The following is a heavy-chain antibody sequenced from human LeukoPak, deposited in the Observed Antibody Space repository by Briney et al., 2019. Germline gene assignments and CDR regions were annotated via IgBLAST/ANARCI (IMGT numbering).Heavy chain of an antibody. V-gene: IGHV1-2*02. CDR1: GYTFTSYG. CDR2: INPNSGGT. CDR3: ARDRSSSPVWYYYYYMDV. J-gene: IGHJ6*03. D-gene: IGHD6-13*01. Sequence: EASVKVSCKASGYTFTSYGISWVRQAPGQGLEWMGWINPNSGGTNYAQKFQGRVTMTRDTSISTAYMELSRLRSDDTAVYYCARDRSSSPVWYYYYYMDVWGKGTTVTVSS.